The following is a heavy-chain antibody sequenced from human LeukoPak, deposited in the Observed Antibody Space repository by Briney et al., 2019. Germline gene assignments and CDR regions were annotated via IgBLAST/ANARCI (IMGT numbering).Heavy chain of an antibody. CDR3: ASYSSSTSCYRGYFDY. CDR2: ISSSSSTI. V-gene: IGHV3-48*01. Sequence: GGSLRLSCAASGFTFSSYSMNWVRQAPGKGLEWVSYISSSSSTIYYADSVKGPFTISRDNAKNSLYLQMNSLRAEDTAVYYCASYSSSTSCYRGYFDYWGQGTLVTVSS. D-gene: IGHD2-2*02. J-gene: IGHJ4*02. CDR1: GFTFSSYS.